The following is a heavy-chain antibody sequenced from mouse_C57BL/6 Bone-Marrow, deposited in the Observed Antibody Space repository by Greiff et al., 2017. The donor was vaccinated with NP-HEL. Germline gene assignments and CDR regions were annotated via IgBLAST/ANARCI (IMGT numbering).Heavy chain of an antibody. CDR2: INSDGGST. D-gene: IGHD3-2*02. CDR1: EYEFPSHD. V-gene: IGHV5-2*01. Sequence: EVQLVESGGGLVQPGESLKLSCESNEYEFPSHDMSWVRKTPEKRLELVAAINSDGGSTYYPDTMERRFIISRDNTKKTLYLQMSRLRSEDTALFYWARREGRAGWGCAYWGQGTLVTVSA. J-gene: IGHJ3*01. CDR3: ARREGRAGWGCAY.